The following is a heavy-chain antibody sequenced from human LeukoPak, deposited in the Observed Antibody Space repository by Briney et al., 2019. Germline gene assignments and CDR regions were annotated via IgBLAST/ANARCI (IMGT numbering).Heavy chain of an antibody. Sequence: GGSLRLSCAASGFTFSSSAMSWVRQAPGKGLEGVSNISGSGSGGSTYYADSVKGRFTISRDNSKNTLYLQMNSLRAGDTAVYYCAKSGYNRFDYWGQGTLVTVSS. CDR1: GFTFSSSA. J-gene: IGHJ4*02. V-gene: IGHV3-23*01. D-gene: IGHD5-24*01. CDR2: ISGSGSGGST. CDR3: AKSGYNRFDY.